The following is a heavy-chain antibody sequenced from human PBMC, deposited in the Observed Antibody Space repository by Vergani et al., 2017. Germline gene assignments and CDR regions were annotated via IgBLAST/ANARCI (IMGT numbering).Heavy chain of an antibody. CDR2: LSASDRRT. J-gene: IGHJ3*02. D-gene: IGHD6-19*01. V-gene: IGHV3-23*04. Sequence: EVQLVESGGGLVQPGGSLRLSCAASGFTFSYYYMSGVRQAPGKGLEWVSTLSASDRRTHYADSVKGRFTISRDNSKNTLFLHMNSLRPEDTAVYYCAKVGRSEVAGTFGAFDIWGQGTMVTVSS. CDR3: AKVGRSEVAGTFGAFDI. CDR1: GFTFSYYY.